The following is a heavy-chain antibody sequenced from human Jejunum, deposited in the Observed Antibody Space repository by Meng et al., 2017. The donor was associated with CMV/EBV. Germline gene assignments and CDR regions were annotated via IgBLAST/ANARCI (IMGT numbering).Heavy chain of an antibody. CDR2: ISTNTGTP. CDR3: ARGGNFDP. J-gene: IGHJ5*02. V-gene: IGHV7-4-1*02. CDR1: GYTFSTYT. Sequence: QLWMLQSGYELKKSAASVKVSCKAYGYTFSTYTINWVRQAHGRGLEWMGWISTNTGTPTYTQGFTGRFVFSLDTSVSTAYLQISSLKAEDTAVYYCARGGNFDPWGQGTLVTVSS. D-gene: IGHD2/OR15-2a*01.